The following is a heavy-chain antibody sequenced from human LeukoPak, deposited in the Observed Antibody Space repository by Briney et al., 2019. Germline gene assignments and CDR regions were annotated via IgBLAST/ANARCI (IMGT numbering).Heavy chain of an antibody. Sequence: GGSLRLSCVASGFTFSSSWMSWVRQAPGKGLGWVANIKQDGSEKSYVESVRGRFTISRDNAKNSLYLQLNSLRAEDTALYYCARDNPPDYWGQGTLVTVSS. V-gene: IGHV3-7*03. CDR3: ARDNPPDY. CDR2: IKQDGSEK. CDR1: GFTFSSSW. J-gene: IGHJ4*02.